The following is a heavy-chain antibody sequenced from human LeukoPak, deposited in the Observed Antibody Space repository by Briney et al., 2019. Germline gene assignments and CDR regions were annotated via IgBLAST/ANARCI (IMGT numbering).Heavy chain of an antibody. J-gene: IGHJ5*02. V-gene: IGHV4-38-2*02. CDR2: MYHSGST. CDR3: ASGRAWAAYGSGSLNWFDP. CDR1: GYSINSAYY. Sequence: SETLSLTCTVSGYSINSAYYWGWIRQPPGKGLEWIGSMYHSGSTYYNPSLQSRVTISVDTSKNQFSLKLSSVTAADTAVYYCASGRAWAAYGSGSLNWFDPWGQGTLVSVSS. D-gene: IGHD3-10*01.